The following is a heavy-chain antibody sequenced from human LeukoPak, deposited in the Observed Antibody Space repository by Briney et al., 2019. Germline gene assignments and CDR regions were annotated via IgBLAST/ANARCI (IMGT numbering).Heavy chain of an antibody. CDR2: IYYSGST. V-gene: IGHV4-59*01. CDR3: ARDYYDSSGYQGVVFAFDI. CDR1: GGSISSYY. J-gene: IGHJ3*02. Sequence: PSETLSLTCTVSGGSISSYYWSWIRQPPGKGLESIGYIYYSGSTNYNPSLKSRVTISVDTSKNQFSLKLSSVTAADTAVYYCARDYYDSSGYQGVVFAFDIWGQGTMVTVSS. D-gene: IGHD3-22*01.